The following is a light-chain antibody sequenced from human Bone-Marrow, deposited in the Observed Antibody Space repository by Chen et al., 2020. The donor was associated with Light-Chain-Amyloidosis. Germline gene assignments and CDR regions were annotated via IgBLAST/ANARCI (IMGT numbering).Light chain of an antibody. CDR1: DLPTKY. Sequence: SYELTQPPSVSVSPGQTARITCSGNDLPTKYAYWYQQKPGQAPGLVIHRDTERPSWISERFSGSSSGTTDTLTISEVQEEDEADYHCQSADSSGTYEVIFGGGTKLTGL. CDR3: QSADSSGTYEVI. CDR2: RDT. J-gene: IGLJ2*01. V-gene: IGLV3-25*03.